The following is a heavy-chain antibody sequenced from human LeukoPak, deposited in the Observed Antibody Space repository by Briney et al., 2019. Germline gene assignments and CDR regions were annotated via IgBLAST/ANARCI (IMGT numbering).Heavy chain of an antibody. Sequence: PSETQSLTCTVSGGSISSSSYYWGWIRQPPGKGLEWIGSIYYSGSTYYNPSLKSRVTISVDTSKNQFSLKLSSVTAADTAVYYCARKQQWLVGAFDIWGQGTMVTVSS. V-gene: IGHV4-39*07. CDR3: ARKQQWLVGAFDI. CDR1: GGSISSSSYY. D-gene: IGHD6-19*01. CDR2: IYYSGST. J-gene: IGHJ3*02.